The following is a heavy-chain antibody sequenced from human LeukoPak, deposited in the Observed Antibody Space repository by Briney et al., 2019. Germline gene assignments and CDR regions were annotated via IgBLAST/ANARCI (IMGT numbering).Heavy chain of an antibody. D-gene: IGHD3-10*01. Sequence: SETLSLTCAVSGGSISSGGYCWSWIRQPPGKGLEWIGYIYHSGSTYYNPSLKSRVTISVDRSKNQFSLKLSSVTAADTAVYYCARESVMVRGEGWFDPWGQGTLVTVSS. J-gene: IGHJ5*02. V-gene: IGHV4-30-2*01. CDR1: GGSISSGGYC. CDR2: IYHSGST. CDR3: ARESVMVRGEGWFDP.